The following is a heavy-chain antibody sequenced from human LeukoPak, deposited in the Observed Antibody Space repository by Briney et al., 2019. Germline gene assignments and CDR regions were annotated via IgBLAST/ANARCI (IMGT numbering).Heavy chain of an antibody. CDR2: INPNSGGT. D-gene: IGHD3-3*01. V-gene: IGHV1-2*02. J-gene: IGHJ4*02. CDR3: ARDQEYYDFWSGYYS. CDR1: GYTFTGYY. Sequence: ASVKVSCKASGYTFTGYYMHWVRQAPGQGLEWMGWINPNSGGTNYAQKFQGRVTMTRDTSISTAYMELSRLRSDGTAVYYCARDQEYYDFWSGYYSWGQGTLVTVSS.